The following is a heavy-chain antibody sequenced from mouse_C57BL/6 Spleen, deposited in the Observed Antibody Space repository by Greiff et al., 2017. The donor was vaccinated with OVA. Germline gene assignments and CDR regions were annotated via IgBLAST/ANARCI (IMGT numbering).Heavy chain of an antibody. D-gene: IGHD4-1*01. CDR3: ARDGIWEVYAMDY. V-gene: IGHV3-6*01. CDR2: ISYDGSN. CDR1: GCSITSGYY. Sequence: VQLQQSGPGLVKPSQSLSLTCSVTGCSITSGYYWNWIRQFPGNKLEWLGYISYDGSNNYNPSLKNRISITPDTSKNQFFLKLNSVTTEDTATYYCARDGIWEVYAMDYWGQGTSVTVSS. J-gene: IGHJ4*01.